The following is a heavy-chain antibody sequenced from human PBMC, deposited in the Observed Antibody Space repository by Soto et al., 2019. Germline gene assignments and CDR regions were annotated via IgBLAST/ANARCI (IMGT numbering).Heavy chain of an antibody. CDR3: AKETPGYCSSTSCFFDY. J-gene: IGHJ4*02. D-gene: IGHD2-2*01. Sequence: GGSLRLSCAASGFTFNNYGMHWVRQAPGKGLEWVATISNDGSDKYYADSVKGRFTISRDNSKNTLYLQMNSLRAEDTAVYYCAKETPGYCSSTSCFFDYWGQGTLVTVSS. CDR1: GFTFNNYG. V-gene: IGHV3-30*18. CDR2: ISNDGSDK.